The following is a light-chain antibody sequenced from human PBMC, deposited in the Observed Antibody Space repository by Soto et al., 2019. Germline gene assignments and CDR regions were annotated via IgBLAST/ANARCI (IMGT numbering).Light chain of an antibody. CDR1: SSNIGINY. Sequence: QAVLTQPPSVSAAPGQKVTISCSGSSSNIGINYVSWYHQLPGTAPKLLIYDNNKRPSGIPDRFSGSKSGTSATLGITGLQTGDEADYYCGTWDSSLSAVIFGGGTKLTVL. CDR2: DNN. J-gene: IGLJ2*01. CDR3: GTWDSSLSAVI. V-gene: IGLV1-51*01.